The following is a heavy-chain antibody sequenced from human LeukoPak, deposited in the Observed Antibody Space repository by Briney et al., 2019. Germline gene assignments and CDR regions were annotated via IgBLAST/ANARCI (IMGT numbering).Heavy chain of an antibody. J-gene: IGHJ3*02. CDR2: ISSSSSYI. Sequence: GGSLRLSCAASGFTFSSYSMNWVRQAPAKGLEWVSSISSSSSYIYYADSVKGRFTISRDNAKNSLYLQMNSLRAEDTAVYYCARGRVNAFDIWGQGTMVTVSS. CDR1: GFTFSSYS. D-gene: IGHD2-8*01. CDR3: ARGRVNAFDI. V-gene: IGHV3-21*01.